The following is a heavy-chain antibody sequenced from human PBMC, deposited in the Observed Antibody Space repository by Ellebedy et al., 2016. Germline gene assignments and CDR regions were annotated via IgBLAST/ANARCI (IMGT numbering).Heavy chain of an antibody. J-gene: IGHJ6*03. V-gene: IGHV4-4*07. CDR1: DGSISAYY. CDR2: IYSRGST. D-gene: IGHD2-2*01. CDR3: AREIYVVLPAAPSLYYNYYYMDV. Sequence: SETLSLXCTVSDGSISAYYWNWIRQPAGKGLEWIGRIYSRGSTRYNPSLKSRVTMSIDTSKNQLSLKVNSVTAADTAVYFCAREIYVVLPAAPSLYYNYYYMDVWGKGTTVTVSS.